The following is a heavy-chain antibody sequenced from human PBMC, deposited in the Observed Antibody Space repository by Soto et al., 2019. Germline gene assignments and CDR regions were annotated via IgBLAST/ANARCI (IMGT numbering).Heavy chain of an antibody. CDR2: IYYSGST. J-gene: IGHJ4*02. CDR3: ARQGAGEMATITWFDY. V-gene: IGHV4-61*01. CDR1: GGSVSSGSYY. D-gene: IGHD5-12*01. Sequence: QVQLQESGPGLVKPSETLSLTCTVSGGSVSSGSYYWSWLRQPPGNGLEWIGYIYYSGSTNYHPSLKSRVTISVDTSKNQCSLKLSSVTAADTAVYYCARQGAGEMATITWFDYWGQGTLVTVSS.